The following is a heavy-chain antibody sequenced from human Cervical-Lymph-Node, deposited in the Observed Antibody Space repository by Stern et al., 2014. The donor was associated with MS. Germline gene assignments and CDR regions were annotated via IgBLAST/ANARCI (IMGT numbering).Heavy chain of an antibody. Sequence: VQLVESGGALVKPGGSLRLYCVASGFTFSDHYMSWIRQAPGKGLEWVSYISGSGSSVNYADSVKGRFTISRDNAKDSLYLQMNSLRAEDTAVYYRSREPRLTDYWGQGTLVSVSS. J-gene: IGHJ4*02. CDR3: SREPRLTDY. D-gene: IGHD2-21*01. CDR1: GFTFSDHY. V-gene: IGHV3-11*01. CDR2: ISGSGSSV.